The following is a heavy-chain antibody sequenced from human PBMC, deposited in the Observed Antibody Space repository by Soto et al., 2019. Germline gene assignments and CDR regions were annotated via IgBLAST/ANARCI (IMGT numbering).Heavy chain of an antibody. V-gene: IGHV1-3*01. CDR1: GYTFTSYA. Sequence: QVQLVQSGAEVKKPGASVKVSCKASGYTFTSYAMHWVRQAPGQRLEWMGWINAGNGNTKYSQKFQGRVTITRDTSASTAYMELSSLRSEDTAVYHCARSVVVPTAPDYWGQGTLVTVSS. D-gene: IGHD2-2*01. J-gene: IGHJ4*02. CDR3: ARSVVVPTAPDY. CDR2: INAGNGNT.